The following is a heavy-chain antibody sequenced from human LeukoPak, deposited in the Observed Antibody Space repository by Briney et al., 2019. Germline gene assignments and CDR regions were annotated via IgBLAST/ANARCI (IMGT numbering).Heavy chain of an antibody. CDR1: GFTFSDYA. J-gene: IGHJ6*02. CDR3: VRGSVFTASYYHCMDF. Sequence: GGSLRLSCAASGFTFSDYAMHWVRQAPGKGLEFVSGISNSGENPHYANSVKGRFTISRDNSKNTLYLRMGSLKTEDLAVYYCVRGSVFTASYYHCMDFWGQGTTVTVSS. V-gene: IGHV3-64*01. D-gene: IGHD2-8*01. CDR2: ISNSGENP.